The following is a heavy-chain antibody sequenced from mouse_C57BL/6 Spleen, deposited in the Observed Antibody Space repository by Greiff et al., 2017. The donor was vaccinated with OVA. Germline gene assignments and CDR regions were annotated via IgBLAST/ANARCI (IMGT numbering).Heavy chain of an antibody. D-gene: IGHD4-1*01. Sequence: QVQLQQPGAELARPGSSVKLSCKDCGGTCTSYWMHWVKQRPIQGLEWIGNIDPSDSETHYYQTFKDKATLTVDKSSSTAYMQLSSLTSEDAAVYYCARDWDGFDYWGQGTTLTVSS. V-gene: IGHV1-52*01. CDR2: IDPSDSET. CDR3: ARDWDGFDY. J-gene: IGHJ2*01. CDR1: GGTCTSYW.